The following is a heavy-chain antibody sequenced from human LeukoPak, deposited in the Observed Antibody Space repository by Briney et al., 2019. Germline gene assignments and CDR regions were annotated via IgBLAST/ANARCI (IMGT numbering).Heavy chain of an antibody. V-gene: IGHV4-34*01. CDR1: GGSCSGYY. J-gene: IGHJ4*02. CDR3: ARRYDYVWGSYRYRPISHDY. CDR2: INHSGST. Sequence: PSETLSLTCAVYGGSCSGYYWSWMRQPPGKGLEWIGEINHSGSTNYNPSLKSRVTISVDTSKNQFSLKLSSVTAADTAVYYCARRYDYVWGSYRYRPISHDYWGQGTLVTVSS. D-gene: IGHD3-16*02.